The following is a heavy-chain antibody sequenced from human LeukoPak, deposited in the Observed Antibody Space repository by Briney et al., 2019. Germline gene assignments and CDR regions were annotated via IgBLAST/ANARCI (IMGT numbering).Heavy chain of an antibody. V-gene: IGHV1-8*01. CDR3: ARAVVAGEPFDY. CDR1: GYTFTSYD. Sequence: ASVKVSCKASGYTFTSYDINWVRQATGQGLEWMGWMNPNSGNTGYAQKFQGRVTMTRNTSISTAYMELSSLRSEDTAVYYCARAVVAGEPFDYWGQGTLVTVSS. J-gene: IGHJ4*02. CDR2: MNPNSGNT. D-gene: IGHD6-19*01.